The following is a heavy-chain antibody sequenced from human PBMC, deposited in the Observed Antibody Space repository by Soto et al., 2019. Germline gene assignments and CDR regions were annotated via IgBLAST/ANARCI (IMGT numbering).Heavy chain of an antibody. CDR2: IYYSGST. D-gene: IGHD3-3*01. V-gene: IGHV4-59*12. Sequence: PSETLSLTCTVSGGSITSYYWSWIRQPPGKGLEWIGFIYYSGSTSYNPSLKSRVSISVDTSKNQFSLQLNSVTPEDTAVYYCSRGSWDDVSGHYYMDVWGKGTTVTVSS. CDR3: SRGSWDDVSGHYYMDV. CDR1: GGSITSYY. J-gene: IGHJ6*03.